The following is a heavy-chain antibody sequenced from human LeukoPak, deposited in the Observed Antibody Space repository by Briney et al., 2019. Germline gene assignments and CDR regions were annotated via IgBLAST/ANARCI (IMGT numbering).Heavy chain of an antibody. CDR1: GFTFSTYW. J-gene: IGHJ1*01. V-gene: IGHV3-74*01. D-gene: IGHD7-27*01. CDR3: ARDTGGHDGH. CDR2: INTDGTTT. Sequence: PGGSLRLSCAVSGFTFSTYWMHWVRQAPGKGLVWVSRINTDGTTTTYADSVKGRFTISRDNAKNTLYLQMDSLRADDTAVYYCARDTGGHDGHWGQGTLVTVSS.